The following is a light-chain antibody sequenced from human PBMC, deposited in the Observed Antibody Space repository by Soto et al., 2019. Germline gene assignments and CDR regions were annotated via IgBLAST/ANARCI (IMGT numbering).Light chain of an antibody. CDR3: QQFFSYPWT. V-gene: IGKV1-8*01. CDR2: TAS. Sequence: AIRMTQSPSSLSASTGDRVTITCRASQDISNDLAWYQQKPGKAPKLLIYTASTLESGVRGRFSGSGSGTDFPLTISGLQSEDCATYYCQQFFSYPWTFGQGTKVEIK. J-gene: IGKJ1*01. CDR1: QDISND.